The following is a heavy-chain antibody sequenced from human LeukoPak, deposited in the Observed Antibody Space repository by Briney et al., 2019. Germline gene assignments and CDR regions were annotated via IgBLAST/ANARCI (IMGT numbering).Heavy chain of an antibody. CDR1: GGSISSGDYY. CDR2: IYYSGST. V-gene: IGHV4-30-4*01. Sequence: SETLSLTCTVSGGSISSGDYYWSWIRQPPGKSLEWIGYIYYSGSTYYNPSLKSRITISIDTSKNQFSLKLSSVTAADTAVYYCSTTYYDSWSGIRGWGQGTLVTVSS. CDR3: STTYYDSWSGIRG. J-gene: IGHJ4*02. D-gene: IGHD3-3*01.